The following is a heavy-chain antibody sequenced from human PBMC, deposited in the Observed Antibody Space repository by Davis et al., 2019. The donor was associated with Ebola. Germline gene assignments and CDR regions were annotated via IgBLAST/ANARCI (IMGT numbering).Heavy chain of an antibody. CDR1: DGSINTHH. CDR2: IYDSVNT. J-gene: IGHJ3*01. Sequence: SETLSLPLSLPDGSINTHHWSCIRPAPGKGLAWIGYIYDSVNTKYNPSLKSRVILSLDTSKNQVSLKLSSVTAADTAVYYCARGGVEMATVPSDAFEFWGQGTLVTVSS. D-gene: IGHD5-24*01. V-gene: IGHV4-59*11. CDR3: ARGGVEMATVPSDAFEF.